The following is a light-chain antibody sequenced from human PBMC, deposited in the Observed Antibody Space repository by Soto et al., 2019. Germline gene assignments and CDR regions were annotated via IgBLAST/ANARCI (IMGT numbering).Light chain of an antibody. V-gene: IGKV1-39*01. Sequence: DIQMTQSPSSLSASVGDRVTITCRASQSISSNLNWYQQKPGKAPKLLIYTAASLQSGVPSRFSCSGSGTDFTLTIASLQLEDFATYYCQQSNSLPPTFGQGTKVEIK. CDR2: TAA. CDR3: QQSNSLPPT. J-gene: IGKJ1*01. CDR1: QSISSN.